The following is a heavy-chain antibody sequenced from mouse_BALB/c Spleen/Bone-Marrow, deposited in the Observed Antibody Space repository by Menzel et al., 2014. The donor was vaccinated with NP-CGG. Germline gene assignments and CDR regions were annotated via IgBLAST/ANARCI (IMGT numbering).Heavy chain of an antibody. CDR3: ARGGNFDWFAY. Sequence: VKLMESGGGLVQPGGSRKLSCAASGFTFSSFGMHWVRQAPEKGLEWVAYISSGSSTIYYADTVKGRITISRDNPKNTLFLQMSSLRSEDTAMYYCARGGNFDWFAYWDQGTLVTVSA. J-gene: IGHJ3*01. D-gene: IGHD2-1*01. CDR1: GFTFSSFG. V-gene: IGHV5-17*02. CDR2: ISSGSSTI.